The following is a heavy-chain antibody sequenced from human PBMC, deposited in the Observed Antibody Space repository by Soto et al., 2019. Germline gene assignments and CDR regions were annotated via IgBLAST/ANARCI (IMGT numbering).Heavy chain of an antibody. D-gene: IGHD5-12*01. V-gene: IGHV3-23*01. J-gene: IGHJ3*01. Sequence: PVGSLRLSCAASGFIFTNYAMNWVRQAPGKGLEWVSVIGGRGNSAYYADSVQGRFTISRDNSKNTLSLQMRSLTADDTAIYYCVREGRGSFDFWGRGTMVTVSS. CDR1: GFIFTNYA. CDR3: VREGRGSFDF. CDR2: IGGRGNSA.